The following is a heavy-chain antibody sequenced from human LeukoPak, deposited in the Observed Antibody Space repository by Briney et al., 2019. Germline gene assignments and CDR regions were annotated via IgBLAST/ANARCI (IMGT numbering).Heavy chain of an antibody. Sequence: SVKVSCKASGGTFSSYAISWVRQAPGQGLEWMGRIIPIFGTANYAQKFQGRVTITTDESTSTAYMELSSLRSEDTAVYHCARDESIAAAGPGFAYWGQGTLVTVSS. J-gene: IGHJ4*02. CDR1: GGTFSSYA. CDR2: IIPIFGTA. V-gene: IGHV1-69*05. D-gene: IGHD6-13*01. CDR3: ARDESIAAAGPGFAY.